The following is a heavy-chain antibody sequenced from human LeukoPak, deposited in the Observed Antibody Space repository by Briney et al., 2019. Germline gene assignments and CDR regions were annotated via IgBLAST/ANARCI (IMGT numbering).Heavy chain of an antibody. CDR1: GYSFPNYW. D-gene: IGHD5-24*01. Sequence: GESLKISCKGSGYSFPNYWIGWVRQMPGQGLEWMGIIYPADSDTRYSPAFQGQVTISADKSINTAYLQWTSLKASDTAMYYCARRKGDGYNSPFDYWGQGTLVTVS. CDR2: IYPADSDT. J-gene: IGHJ4*02. V-gene: IGHV5-51*01. CDR3: ARRKGDGYNSPFDY.